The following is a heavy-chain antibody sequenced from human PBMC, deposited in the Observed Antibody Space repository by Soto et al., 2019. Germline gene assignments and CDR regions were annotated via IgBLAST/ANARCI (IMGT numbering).Heavy chain of an antibody. J-gene: IGHJ4*02. Sequence: GGSLRLSCAGSGFTFSSYAMSWVRQAPGKGLKWVSGISGGGDKTYYADSVKGRFTISRDNAKNSLYLQMNSLRAEDTAVYYCARDRFSLEQWLVPGLGYWGQGTLVTVSS. V-gene: IGHV3-21*01. CDR2: ISGGGDKT. CDR3: ARDRFSLEQWLVPGLGY. D-gene: IGHD6-19*01. CDR1: GFTFSSYA.